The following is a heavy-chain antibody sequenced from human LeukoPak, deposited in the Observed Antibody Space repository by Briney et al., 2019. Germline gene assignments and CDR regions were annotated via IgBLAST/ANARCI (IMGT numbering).Heavy chain of an antibody. CDR2: ISHSGST. V-gene: IGHV4-38-2*02. CDR1: GSSFSSGYY. CDR3: ARVNTVMATFDY. J-gene: IGHJ4*02. Sequence: PSETLSLPCTVSGSSFSSGYYGAWIRQPPGKGLEWIATISHSGSTYYNPSLKSRVTISADTSQNQHSLRLNSVTVADTAVYYCARVNTVMATFDYWGQGTPVTVSS. D-gene: IGHD5-24*01.